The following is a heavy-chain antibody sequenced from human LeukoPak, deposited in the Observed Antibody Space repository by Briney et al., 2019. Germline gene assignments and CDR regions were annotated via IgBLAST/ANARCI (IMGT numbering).Heavy chain of an antibody. D-gene: IGHD4-17*01. CDR3: AKELGGDHPTPYFQH. CDR1: GFTFSSYA. Sequence: GGSLRLSCAASGFTFSSYAMSWVRQAPGKGLEWVSVISGSGGSTYYADSVKGRFTISRDNSKNTLYLQLNSLRAEDTAVYYCAKELGGDHPTPYFQHWGQGTLVTVSS. CDR2: ISGSGGST. J-gene: IGHJ1*01. V-gene: IGHV3-23*01.